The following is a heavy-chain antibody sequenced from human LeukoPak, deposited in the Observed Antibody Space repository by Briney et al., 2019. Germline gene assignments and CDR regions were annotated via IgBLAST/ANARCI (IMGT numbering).Heavy chain of an antibody. J-gene: IGHJ4*02. CDR3: ARDYYYGSGSYYNVDYFDY. CDR2: ISAYNGNT. Sequence: ASVKVSCKASGYTFTSYGISWVRQASGQGLEWMGWISAYNGNTNYAQKLQGRVTMTTDTSTSTAYMELRSLRSDDTAVYYCARDYYYGSGSYYNVDYFDYWGQGTLVTVSS. V-gene: IGHV1-18*01. CDR1: GYTFTSYG. D-gene: IGHD3-10*01.